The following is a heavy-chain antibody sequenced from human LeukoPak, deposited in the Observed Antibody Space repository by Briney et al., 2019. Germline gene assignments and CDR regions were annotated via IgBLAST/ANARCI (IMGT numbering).Heavy chain of an antibody. CDR3: TTEPPMDFFVVLPA. CDR2: IKSKTDGGTT. Sequence: GGSLRLSCGDSRFNFSDYGMHWVRQAPGKGLEWVGRIKSKTDGGTTDYAAPVKGRFTISRDDSKNTLYLQMNSLKTEDTAVYYCTTEPPMDFFVVLPAWGQGTLVTVSS. D-gene: IGHD2-2*01. CDR1: RFNFSDYG. J-gene: IGHJ5*02. V-gene: IGHV3-15*01.